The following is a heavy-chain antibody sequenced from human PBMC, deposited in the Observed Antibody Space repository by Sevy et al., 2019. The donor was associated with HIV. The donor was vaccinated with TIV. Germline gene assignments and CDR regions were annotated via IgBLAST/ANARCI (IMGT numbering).Heavy chain of an antibody. Sequence: GGSLRLSCTASGFTFGDYAMSWFRQAPGKGLEWVGFIRSKAYGGTTEYAASVKGRFTISRDDSKSIAYLQMNSLKTEDTAVYYCTRDGGYSYDYLVLWGQGTLVTVSS. CDR3: TRDGGYSYDYLVL. CDR1: GFTFGDYA. V-gene: IGHV3-49*03. CDR2: IRSKAYGGTT. D-gene: IGHD5-18*01. J-gene: IGHJ4*02.